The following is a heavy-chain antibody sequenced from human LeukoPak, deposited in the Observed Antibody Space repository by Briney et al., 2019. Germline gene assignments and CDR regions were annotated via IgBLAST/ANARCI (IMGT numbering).Heavy chain of an antibody. CDR1: GFTLSSYS. CDR3: ARVYRRGQGSADY. V-gene: IGHV3-21*01. J-gene: IGHJ4*02. Sequence: GGSLRLSCAASGFTLSSYSMNWVRQAPGKGLEWVSSISSSSSYIYYADSVKGRFTISRDNAKNSLYLQMNSLRAEDTAVYYCARVYRRGQGSADYWGQGTLVTVSS. D-gene: IGHD2-2*01. CDR2: ISSSSSYI.